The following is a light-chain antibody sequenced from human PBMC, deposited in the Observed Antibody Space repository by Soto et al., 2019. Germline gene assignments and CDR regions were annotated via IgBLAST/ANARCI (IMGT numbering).Light chain of an antibody. CDR3: SSFPSSRTWV. V-gene: IGLV2-14*01. J-gene: IGLJ3*02. CDR2: EVN. Sequence: QSVLTQPASVSGSPGQSITISCTGTSSDVGSYNRVSWYQQYPGKAPKLMIYEVNNRPSGVSNRFTGSKSGNTASLTISGLQAQDDADYYCSSFPSSRTWVFGGGTKVTVL. CDR1: SSDVGSYNR.